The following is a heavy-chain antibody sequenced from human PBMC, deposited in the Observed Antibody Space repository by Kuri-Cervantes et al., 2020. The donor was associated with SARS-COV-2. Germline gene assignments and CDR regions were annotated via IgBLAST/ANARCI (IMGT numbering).Heavy chain of an antibody. J-gene: IGHJ4*02. CDR1: GCSISSGGYS. CDR3: ARVESSLTIDY. Sequence: LRLSCAVSGCSISSGGYSWIWIRQQQGKGLEWIGYIYHSGSTYFNPSLKRRVTLSADRSKNQFSLNQTAVTAADTAVYYCARVESSLTIDYWGQGTLVTVSS. V-gene: IGHV4-30-2*01. CDR2: IYHSGST. D-gene: IGHD6-13*01.